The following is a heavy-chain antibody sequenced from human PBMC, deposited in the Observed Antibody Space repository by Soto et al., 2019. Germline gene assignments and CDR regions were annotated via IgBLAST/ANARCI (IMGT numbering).Heavy chain of an antibody. D-gene: IGHD6-13*01. J-gene: IGHJ5*02. CDR3: ARDPPGGYSSSWYVPGSPRWFDP. V-gene: IGHV1-18*01. Sequence: QVQLVQSGAEVKKPGASVKVSCKASGYTFTSYGISWVRQAPGQGLEWMGWISAYNGNTNYAQKLQGRVTMTTDTSTSTAYMGLRSLRSDDTAVYYCARDPPGGYSSSWYVPGSPRWFDPWGQGTLVTVSS. CDR1: GYTFTSYG. CDR2: ISAYNGNT.